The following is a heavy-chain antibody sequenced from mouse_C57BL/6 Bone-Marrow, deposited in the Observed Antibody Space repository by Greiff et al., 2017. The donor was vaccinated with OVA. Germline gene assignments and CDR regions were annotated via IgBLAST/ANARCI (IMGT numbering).Heavy chain of an antibody. V-gene: IGHV1-4*01. Sequence: QVQLKQSGAELARPGASVKMSCKASGYTFTSYTMHWVKQRPGQGLEWIGYINPSSGYTKYNQKFKDKATLTADKSSSTAYMQLSSLTSEDSAVYYCARSITTVVDYWGQGTTLTVSS. J-gene: IGHJ2*01. D-gene: IGHD1-1*01. CDR2: INPSSGYT. CDR3: ARSITTVVDY. CDR1: GYTFTSYT.